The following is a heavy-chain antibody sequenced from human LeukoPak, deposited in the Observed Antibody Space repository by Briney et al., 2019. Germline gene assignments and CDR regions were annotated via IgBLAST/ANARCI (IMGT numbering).Heavy chain of an antibody. CDR3: ATFGLVAALDL. D-gene: IGHD5-12*01. Sequence: GGSLRLSCAASGFSFNAYWMAWVRQAPGTGLEWVANINPAGSETFHVDPVKGRFSISRDHAKNLVFLQMNSLRAEDTAVYYCATFGLVAALDLWGQGTLVTVSS. CDR1: GFSFNAYW. J-gene: IGHJ4*02. CDR2: INPAGSET. V-gene: IGHV3-7*01.